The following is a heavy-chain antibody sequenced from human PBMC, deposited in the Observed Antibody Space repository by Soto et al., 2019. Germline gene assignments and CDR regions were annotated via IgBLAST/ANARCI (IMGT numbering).Heavy chain of an antibody. CDR1: GYTFSSYG. Sequence: ASVKVSCKASGYTFSSYGISWVRQAPGQGLEWMGWISAYNGNTNYEQKFQGRVTMTTDTSTGTAYMELRSLRSDDTAVYYCARDLIPYYPRGEAFDIWGQGTMVTVSS. CDR2: ISAYNGNT. J-gene: IGHJ3*02. D-gene: IGHD3-16*01. V-gene: IGHV1-18*01. CDR3: ARDLIPYYPRGEAFDI.